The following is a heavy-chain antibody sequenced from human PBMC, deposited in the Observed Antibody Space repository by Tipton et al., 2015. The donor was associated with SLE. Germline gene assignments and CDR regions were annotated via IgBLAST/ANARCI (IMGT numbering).Heavy chain of an antibody. J-gene: IGHJ4*02. D-gene: IGHD2-15*01. Sequence: SLRLSCAASEFTFSTYWMTWVRQAPGKGLEWVAKIKEDGSEKYYVDSVEGRFTISRDNAKNSLYLQMNSLRAEDTAVYYCAREPRSAANGGYWGQGTLVTVSS. V-gene: IGHV3-7*01. CDR3: AREPRSAANGGY. CDR2: IKEDGSEK. CDR1: EFTFSTYW.